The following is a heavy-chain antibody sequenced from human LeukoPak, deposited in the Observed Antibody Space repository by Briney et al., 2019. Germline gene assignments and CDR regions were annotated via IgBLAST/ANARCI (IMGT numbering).Heavy chain of an antibody. V-gene: IGHV1-69*01. J-gene: IGHJ4*02. D-gene: IGHD2-15*01. CDR3: AREGGYCSGGSCYSLDY. CDR2: IIPIFGTA. CDR1: GGTFSSYA. Sequence: ASVKVSCKASGGTFSSYAISWVRQAPGQGLEWMGGIIPIFGTANYAQKFQGRVTITVDESTSTAYMELSSLRSEDTAVYYCAREGGYCSGGSCYSLDYWGQGTLVTVSS.